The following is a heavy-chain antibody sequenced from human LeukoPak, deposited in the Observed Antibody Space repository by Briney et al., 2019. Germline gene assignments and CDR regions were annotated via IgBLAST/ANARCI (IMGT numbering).Heavy chain of an antibody. CDR1: GGSFSGYY. J-gene: IGHJ3*02. Sequence: PSETLSLTCAVYGGSFSGYYWSWIRQPPGKGLEWIGEINHSGSTNYNPSLKSRVTISVDTSKNQFSLKLSSVTAADTAVYYCARNAGSSTSSAFDIWGQGTMVTVSS. V-gene: IGHV4-34*01. D-gene: IGHD2-2*01. CDR2: INHSGST. CDR3: ARNAGSSTSSAFDI.